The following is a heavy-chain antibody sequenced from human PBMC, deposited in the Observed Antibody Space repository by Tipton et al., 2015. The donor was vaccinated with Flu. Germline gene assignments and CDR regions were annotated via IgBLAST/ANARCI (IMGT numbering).Heavy chain of an antibody. V-gene: IGHV4-39*07. CDR1: GGSISSSSYY. J-gene: IGHJ4*02. Sequence: TLSLTCTVSGGSISSSSYYWGWIRQPPGKGLEWIGSIYYSGCTYYTPFLKSRVTISVDASKNQFSLKLSSVTTADTAVYYCARDRGGDYFDYWGQGTLVTVSS. CDR3: ARDRGGDYFDY. CDR2: IYYSGCT. D-gene: IGHD3-10*01.